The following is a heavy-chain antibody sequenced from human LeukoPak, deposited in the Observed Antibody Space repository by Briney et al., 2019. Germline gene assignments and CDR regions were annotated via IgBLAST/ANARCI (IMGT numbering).Heavy chain of an antibody. CDR1: GFTFSSYW. V-gene: IGHV3-7*01. D-gene: IGHD6-19*01. Sequence: GGSLRLSCAASGFTFSSYWMSWVRQAPGKGLEWVANIKQDGSEKCYVDSVKGRFTISRDNAKSSLYLQMNSLRAEDTAVYYCARVRLVAGAYYFDYWGQGTLVTVSS. J-gene: IGHJ4*02. CDR2: IKQDGSEK. CDR3: ARVRLVAGAYYFDY.